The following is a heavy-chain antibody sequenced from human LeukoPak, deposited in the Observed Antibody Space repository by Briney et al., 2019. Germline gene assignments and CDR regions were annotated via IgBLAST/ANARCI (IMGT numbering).Heavy chain of an antibody. Sequence: GGSLRLSCTASGFIFSSYAMTWVRQAPGKGLEWVSGIDSSGGVTYYAESVRGRFTISRDNSKNTLYLQMNSLRAEDTALYHCAREITNAFDIWGQGTMVTVSS. J-gene: IGHJ3*02. CDR1: GFIFSSYA. V-gene: IGHV3-23*01. CDR3: AREITNAFDI. D-gene: IGHD5-24*01. CDR2: IDSSGGVT.